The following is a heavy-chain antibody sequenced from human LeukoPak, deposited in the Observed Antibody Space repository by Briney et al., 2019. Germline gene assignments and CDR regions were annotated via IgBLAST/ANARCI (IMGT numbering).Heavy chain of an antibody. Sequence: ASVKVSCKASGYTFTSYGISWVRQAPGQGLEWMGWISAYNGNTNYAQKLQGRVTMTTDTSTSTAYMELRSLRSDDTAVYYCASSSSGWYWFDPWGRGTLVTVSS. D-gene: IGHD6-19*01. CDR3: ASSSSGWYWFDP. J-gene: IGHJ5*02. V-gene: IGHV1-18*01. CDR1: GYTFTSYG. CDR2: ISAYNGNT.